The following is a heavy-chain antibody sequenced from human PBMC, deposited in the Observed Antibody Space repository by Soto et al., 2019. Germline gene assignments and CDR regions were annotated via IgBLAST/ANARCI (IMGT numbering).Heavy chain of an antibody. CDR2: ISGSGGST. CDR1: GFTFSSYA. J-gene: IGHJ4*02. Sequence: HPGGSLRLSCAASGFTFSSYAMSWVRQAPGKGLEWVSAISGSGGSTYYADSVKGRFTISRDNSKNTLYLQMNSLRAEDTAVYYCAKDEDPNDIVVVPAAILDYWGQGTLVTVSS. D-gene: IGHD2-2*01. V-gene: IGHV3-23*01. CDR3: AKDEDPNDIVVVPAAILDY.